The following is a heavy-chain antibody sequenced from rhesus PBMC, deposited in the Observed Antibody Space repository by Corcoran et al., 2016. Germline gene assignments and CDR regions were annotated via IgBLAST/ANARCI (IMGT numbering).Heavy chain of an antibody. CDR2: ISGSGGST. V-gene: IGHV4-173*01. CDR1: GGSISSNW. CDR3: ARRIGSYGSGYYGNSLDV. Sequence: QLQLQESGPGLVKPSETLSLTCAVSGGSISSNWWSWIRQPPGKGLEWMGRISGSGGSTSSHPSLESRVTISTDTSKNQFSLKLSSVTAADTAVYYCARRIGSYGSGYYGNSLDVWGRGVLVTVSS. D-gene: IGHD3-28*01. J-gene: IGHJ5-2*02.